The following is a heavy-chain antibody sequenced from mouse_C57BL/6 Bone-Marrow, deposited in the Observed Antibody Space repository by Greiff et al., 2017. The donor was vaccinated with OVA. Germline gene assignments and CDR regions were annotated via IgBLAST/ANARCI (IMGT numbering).Heavy chain of an antibody. CDR1: GFSLTSYG. V-gene: IGHV2-6*01. J-gene: IGHJ3*01. Sequence: VKLVESGPGLVAPSQSLSITCTVSGFSLTSYGVDWVRQSPGKGLEWLGVIWGVGSTNYNSALKSRLSISKDNSKSQVFLKMNSLQTDDTAMYYCAIITTVPFAYWGQGTLVTVSA. CDR2: IWGVGST. D-gene: IGHD1-2*01. CDR3: AIITTVPFAY.